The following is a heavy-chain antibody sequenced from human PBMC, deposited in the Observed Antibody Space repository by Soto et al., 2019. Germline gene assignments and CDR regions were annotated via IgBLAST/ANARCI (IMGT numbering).Heavy chain of an antibody. D-gene: IGHD6-13*01. CDR2: IDPSDSYT. CDR3: ARRIAAEYYGMDV. CDR1: GYSFTSYW. V-gene: IGHV5-10-1*01. Sequence: GESLKISCKGSGYSFTSYWISWVRQMPGKGLEWMGRIDPSDSYTNYSPSFQGHVTISADKSISTAYPQWSSLKASDTAMFYCARRIAAEYYGMDVWGQGTTVTVSS. J-gene: IGHJ6*02.